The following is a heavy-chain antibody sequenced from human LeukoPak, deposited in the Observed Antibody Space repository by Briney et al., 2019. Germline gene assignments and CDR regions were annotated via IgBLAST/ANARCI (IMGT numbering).Heavy chain of an antibody. CDR1: GFTFSSYG. CDR3: ARDRASGWSYWFDY. Sequence: AGGSLRLSCAASGFTFSSYGMHWVRQAPGKGLEWVAIIWYDVINKYYADFVKGRFTISRDNSKNTLYLQMNSLRAEDTAVYYCARDRASGWSYWFDYWGQGTLVTVSS. J-gene: IGHJ4*02. D-gene: IGHD6-19*01. V-gene: IGHV3-33*01. CDR2: IWYDVINK.